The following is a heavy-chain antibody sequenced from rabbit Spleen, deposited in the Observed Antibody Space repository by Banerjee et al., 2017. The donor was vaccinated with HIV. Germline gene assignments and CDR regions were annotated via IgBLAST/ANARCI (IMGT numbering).Heavy chain of an antibody. CDR3: ARDLDGVIGWNFGW. J-gene: IGHJ4*01. Sequence: QSLEESGGGLVKPGASLTLTCTTSGFSFNSIFWICWVRQAPGKGLEWVACIYAGSNGGTYYANWAKGRFTISKTSSTTVTLQMTSLTAADTATYFCARDLDGVIGWNFGWWGPGTLVTVS. CDR2: IYAGSNGGT. D-gene: IGHD4-1*01. V-gene: IGHV1S40*01. CDR1: GFSFNSIFW.